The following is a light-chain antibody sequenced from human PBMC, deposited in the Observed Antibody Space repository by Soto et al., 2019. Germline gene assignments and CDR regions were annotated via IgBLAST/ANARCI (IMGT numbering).Light chain of an antibody. CDR3: QQYNNWLSIT. CDR2: GAS. CDR1: QSVSSN. J-gene: IGKJ5*01. V-gene: IGKV3-15*01. Sequence: EIVMTQSPATLSVSPGERATLSCRASQSVSSNLAWYQQKPGQAPRLLIYGASTRATGIPARFSGSGSGTEFTLTISSLQSEDFAVYYCQQYNNWLSITFGQGHDWRL.